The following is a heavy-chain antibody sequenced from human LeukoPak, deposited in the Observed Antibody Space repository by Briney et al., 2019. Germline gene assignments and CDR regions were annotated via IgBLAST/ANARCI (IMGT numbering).Heavy chain of an antibody. CDR2: IFYSGST. CDR1: GGSISYYY. CDR3: ARGQSDPPFYYYYYGMDV. D-gene: IGHD2/OR15-2a*01. Sequence: SETLSLTCTVSGGSISYYYWTWVRQSPGKGLEWIGYIFYSGSTKYNPSLESRVTISLDTSKNQFSLRLSSVTAADTAVYYCARGQSDPPFYYYYYGMDVWGRGTTVTLSS. V-gene: IGHV4-59*08. J-gene: IGHJ6*02.